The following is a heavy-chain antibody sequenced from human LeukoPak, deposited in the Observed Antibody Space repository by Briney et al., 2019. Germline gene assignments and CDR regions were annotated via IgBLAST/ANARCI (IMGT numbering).Heavy chain of an antibody. Sequence: GESLKISCKGSGYRFNAYWIAWVRQMHGKGLEWLGTIYPDDSDTRYSPSFQGQVTISADKSVRTAYLQWSSLKASDTAMYYCARPNITSYYDSRGYDAFDVWGQGTMVTVSS. CDR2: IYPDDSDT. CDR3: ARPNITSYYDSRGYDAFDV. V-gene: IGHV5-51*01. D-gene: IGHD3-22*01. J-gene: IGHJ3*01. CDR1: GYRFNAYW.